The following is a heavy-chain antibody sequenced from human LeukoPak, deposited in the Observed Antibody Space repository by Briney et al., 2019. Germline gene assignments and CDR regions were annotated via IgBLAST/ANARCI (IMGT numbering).Heavy chain of an antibody. D-gene: IGHD6-19*01. CDR3: VKDLVAASENVRGWYPMDY. CDR2: ISWNGARI. V-gene: IGHV3-43*01. J-gene: IGHJ4*02. Sequence: GGSLRLSCAASGFPFAEYTMHWVRQAPGKGLEWVSLISWNGARIHYGDSVKGRFTISRDNSKNSLYLQMNSLRTEDTALYYCVKDLVAASENVRGWYPMDYWGQGTLVTVSS. CDR1: GFPFAEYT.